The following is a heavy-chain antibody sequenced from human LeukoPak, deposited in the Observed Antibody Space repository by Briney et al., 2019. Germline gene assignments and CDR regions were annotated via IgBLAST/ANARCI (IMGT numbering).Heavy chain of an antibody. CDR2: INPNRGGT. CDR1: GYPFTDYY. Sequence: ASVKVSCKASGYPFTDYYMHWVLQAPGQGLEWMGWINPNRGGTDYAQKFQGRVTMTRDTSISTAYMELSRLRYDDTAVYYCASGLTVWQQRGGNWFDPWGQGTLVTVSS. V-gene: IGHV1-2*02. J-gene: IGHJ5*02. CDR3: ASGLTVWQQRGGNWFDP. D-gene: IGHD6-13*01.